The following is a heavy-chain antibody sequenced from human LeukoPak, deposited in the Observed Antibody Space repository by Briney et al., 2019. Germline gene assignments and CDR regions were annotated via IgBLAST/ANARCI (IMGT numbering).Heavy chain of an antibody. V-gene: IGHV3-30*03. CDR2: ISYDGSNK. J-gene: IGHJ3*02. CDR1: GFTFSSYG. Sequence: GGSLRLSCAASGFTFSSYGMHWVRQAPGKGLGWVAVISYDGSNKYYADSVKGRFTISRDNSKNTLYLQMNSLRAEDTAVYYCAREYYYDSSGYANDAFDIWGQGTMVTVSS. CDR3: AREYYYDSSGYANDAFDI. D-gene: IGHD3-22*01.